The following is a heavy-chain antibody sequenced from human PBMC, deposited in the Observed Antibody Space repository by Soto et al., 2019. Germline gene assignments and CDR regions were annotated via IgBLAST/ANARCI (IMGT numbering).Heavy chain of an antibody. CDR3: AKHGGYCSGGTCSDDAFDI. Sequence: SETLSLTCTVSGPSISTSSYYWAWIRQPPGKGLEWIGSIYYSGTTYYNPSLKSRVTISVDTSKNQFSLRLTSVTAADTAVYYCAKHGGYCSGGTCSDDAFDIWGQGTMVTVSS. CDR1: GPSISTSSYY. D-gene: IGHD2-15*01. CDR2: IYYSGTT. J-gene: IGHJ3*02. V-gene: IGHV4-39*01.